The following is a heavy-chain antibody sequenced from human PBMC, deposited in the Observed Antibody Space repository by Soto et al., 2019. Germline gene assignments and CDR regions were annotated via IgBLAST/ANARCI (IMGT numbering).Heavy chain of an antibody. CDR2: ISGSGGST. J-gene: IGHJ4*02. Sequence: PGGSLRLSCAAAGFTFSSYGMSWVRQAPGKGLEWVSAISGSGGSTYYADSVKGRFTISRDNSKNTLYLQMNSLRAEDTAVYYCAYSSTPFDYWGQGTLVTVSS. CDR3: AYSSTPFDY. D-gene: IGHD6-13*01. CDR1: GFTFSSYG. V-gene: IGHV3-23*01.